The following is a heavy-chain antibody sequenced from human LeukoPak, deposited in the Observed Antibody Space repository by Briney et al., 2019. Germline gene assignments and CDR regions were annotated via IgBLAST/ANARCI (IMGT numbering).Heavy chain of an antibody. J-gene: IGHJ6*02. Sequence: GGSLRLSCAASGFIFSDYWLSWVRQAPGKGLEWVANIKQDGSETHYVVSVKGRFTISRDNAKNSLFLQMNSLRADDTAVYYCSKGGGYVRMDVWGQGTTVTVSS. CDR1: GFIFSDYW. D-gene: IGHD5-12*01. CDR2: IKQDGSET. CDR3: SKGGGYVRMDV. V-gene: IGHV3-7*03.